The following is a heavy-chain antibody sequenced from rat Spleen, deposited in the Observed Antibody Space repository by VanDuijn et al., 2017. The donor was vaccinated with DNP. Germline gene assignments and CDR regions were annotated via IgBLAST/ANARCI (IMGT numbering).Heavy chain of an antibody. D-gene: IGHD1-11*01. CDR1: GFSITSNY. CDR2: INSAGST. Sequence: EVQLQESGPGLVKPSQSLSFTCSVTGFSITSNYWAWIRKFPGNKLEWMVYINSAGSTNYNPSLKSRISITRDTSKNQFFLHLNSVTTEDTATYYCARYTTGVDYWGQGVMVTVSS. J-gene: IGHJ2*01. V-gene: IGHV3-3*01. CDR3: ARYTTGVDY.